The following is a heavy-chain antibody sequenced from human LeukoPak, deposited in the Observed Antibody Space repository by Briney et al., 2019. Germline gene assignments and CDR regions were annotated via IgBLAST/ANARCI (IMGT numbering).Heavy chain of an antibody. CDR2: ISAYNGNT. CDR1: GYTFTTYG. V-gene: IGHV1-18*01. J-gene: IGHJ3*02. CDR3: ARGYCSSTSCLTPPHAFDI. Sequence: ASVKVSCKASGYTFTTYGISWVRQAPGQGLEWMGWISAYNGNTNYAQKVQARVTMTTETSTSTAFMELRSLRSDDTAVYYCARGYCSSTSCLTPPHAFDIWGQGTMVTVSS. D-gene: IGHD2-2*01.